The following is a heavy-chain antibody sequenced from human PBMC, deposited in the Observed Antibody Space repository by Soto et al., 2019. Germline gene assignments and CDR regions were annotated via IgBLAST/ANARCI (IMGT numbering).Heavy chain of an antibody. CDR1: EFTFRNYG. V-gene: IGHV3-48*01. Sequence: GGSLRLSCAASEFTFRNYGMNLARQAPGKGLEWVSYIGIGSSTTYYADSVKGRFTISRDNAKNSLYLQMNSLRAEDTAVYYCAFGEESRYYYYGMDVWGQGTTVTVSS. D-gene: IGHD3-10*01. J-gene: IGHJ6*02. CDR2: IGIGSSTT. CDR3: AFGEESRYYYYGMDV.